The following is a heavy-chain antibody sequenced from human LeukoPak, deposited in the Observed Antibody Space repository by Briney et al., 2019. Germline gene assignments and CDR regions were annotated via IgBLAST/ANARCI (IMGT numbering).Heavy chain of an antibody. CDR1: GFNFSNYW. Sequence: GGSLRLSCAGSGFNFSNYWMSWVRQAPGKGLEWVAGISQDGREKYYVDSVKGRFTNSRDNAKSSLYLQLNNVMAEDTAVYYCARDGGAIFGVGIMNYYYYVDVWGEGTTVTVSS. CDR3: ARDGGAIFGVGIMNYYYYVDV. D-gene: IGHD3-3*01. J-gene: IGHJ6*03. V-gene: IGHV3-7*01. CDR2: ISQDGREK.